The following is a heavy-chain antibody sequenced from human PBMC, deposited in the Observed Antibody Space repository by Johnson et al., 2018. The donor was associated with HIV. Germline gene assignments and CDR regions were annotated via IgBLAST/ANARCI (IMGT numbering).Heavy chain of an antibody. D-gene: IGHD3-10*01. Sequence: VQLVESGGGLIQPGGSLRLSCAASGFTVSSNYMSWLRQAPGKGLEWVSVIYSGGRTSYSASLKSRFTISRDNSKNTLYLQMNSLRAEDKAVYYCARDRGGDDAFDIWGQGTMVTVSS. J-gene: IGHJ3*02. CDR1: GFTVSSNY. CDR3: ARDRGGDDAFDI. V-gene: IGHV3-53*01. CDR2: IYSGGRT.